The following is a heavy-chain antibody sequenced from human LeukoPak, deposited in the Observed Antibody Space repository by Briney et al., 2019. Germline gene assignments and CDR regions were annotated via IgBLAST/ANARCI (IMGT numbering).Heavy chain of an antibody. CDR1: GFTFSTYP. Sequence: GGSLRLSCAASGFTFSTYPMSWVRQAPGKGLEWVSAISVSGGSTYSAESVRRGFTIAKDNTKNTLYLHMSSMRAEKTVVYYCGRNSDILTGRSFDYWGQGTLVTVSS. V-gene: IGHV3-23*01. CDR2: ISVSGGST. CDR3: GRNSDILTGRSFDY. J-gene: IGHJ4*02. D-gene: IGHD3-9*01.